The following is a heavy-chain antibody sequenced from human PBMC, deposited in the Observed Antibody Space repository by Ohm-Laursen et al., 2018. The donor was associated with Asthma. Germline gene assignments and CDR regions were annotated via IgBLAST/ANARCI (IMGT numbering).Heavy chain of an antibody. V-gene: IGHV3-30*03. CDR3: ARSYGDYGSAFDI. CDR1: GFTFSSYG. CDR2: ISYDGSNK. D-gene: IGHD4-17*01. J-gene: IGHJ3*02. Sequence: SLRLSCAASGFTFSSYGMHWVRQAPGKGLEWVAVISYDGSNKYYADSVKGRFTISRDNSKNTLYLQMNSLRAEDTAVYYCARSYGDYGSAFDIWGQGTMVTVSS.